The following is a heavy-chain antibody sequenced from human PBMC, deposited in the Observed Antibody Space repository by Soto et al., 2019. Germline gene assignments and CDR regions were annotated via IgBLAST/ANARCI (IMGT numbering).Heavy chain of an antibody. CDR1: GFTFSSYA. J-gene: IGHJ6*02. Sequence: QVQLVESGGGVVQPGRSLRLSCAASGFTFSSYAMYWLRQAPGTGLAWVAVISYDGNNKYYADSVKGRFTISRDNSKNTLYVQMNSLRAEDTAVYYWSRAGCDGGSCYTLVGLRYGMDVWGQGTTVTVSS. CDR2: ISYDGNNK. D-gene: IGHD2-15*01. V-gene: IGHV3-30-3*01. CDR3: SRAGCDGGSCYTLVGLRYGMDV.